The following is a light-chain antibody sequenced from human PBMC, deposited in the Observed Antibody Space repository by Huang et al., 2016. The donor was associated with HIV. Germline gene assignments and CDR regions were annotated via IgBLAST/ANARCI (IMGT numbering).Light chain of an antibody. CDR1: QSVSSF. CDR3: QQRNNWIT. V-gene: IGKV3-11*01. CDR2: DAS. J-gene: IGKJ5*01. Sequence: EIVLTQSPATLSLSPGERATLSCRASQSVSSFLAWYQQKPGQAPRLLIHDASNRATGIPARFSGSGSGTDLTLTISSLEPEDFAIYYCQQRNNWITFGQGTRLEIK.